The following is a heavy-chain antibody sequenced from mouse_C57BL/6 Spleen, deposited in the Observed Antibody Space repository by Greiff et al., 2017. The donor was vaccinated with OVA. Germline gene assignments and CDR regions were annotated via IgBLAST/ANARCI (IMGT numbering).Heavy chain of an antibody. CDR1: GYAFSSSW. CDR2: IYPGDGDT. D-gene: IGHD4-1*01. CDR3: AREDWRAMDH. Sequence: VQLQQSGPELVKPGASVKISCKASGYAFSSSWMNWVKQRPGKGLEWIGRIYPGDGDTNYNGKFKGKATLTADKSSSTAYMQLSSLTSEDSAVYFCAREDWRAMDHWGQGTSVTVSS. V-gene: IGHV1-82*01. J-gene: IGHJ4*01.